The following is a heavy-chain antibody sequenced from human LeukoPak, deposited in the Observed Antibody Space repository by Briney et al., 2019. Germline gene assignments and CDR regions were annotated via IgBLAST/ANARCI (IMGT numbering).Heavy chain of an antibody. Sequence: SETLSLTCTVSGGSISSYYWSWIRQPPGKGLEWIGYIYYSGSTNYNPSLKSRVTISVDTSKNQFSLKLSSVTAADTAVYYCARDGLPSRLGGYYYYGMDVWGQGTTVTVSS. CDR2: IYYSGST. V-gene: IGHV4-59*01. J-gene: IGHJ6*02. D-gene: IGHD3-16*01. CDR3: ARDGLPSRLGGYYYYGMDV. CDR1: GGSISSYY.